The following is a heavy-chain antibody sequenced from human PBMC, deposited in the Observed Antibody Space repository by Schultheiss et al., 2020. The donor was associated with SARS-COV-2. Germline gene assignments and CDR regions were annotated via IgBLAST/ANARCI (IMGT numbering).Heavy chain of an antibody. Sequence: SQTLSFTCAVYGGSFSGYYWSWMRQPPGKGLEWIGEINHSGSTNYNPSLKSRVTISVDTSKNQFSLKVSSVTAADMAVYYCARHERHYDFWSGYYKTYYYYMDVWGKGTTVTVSS. V-gene: IGHV4-34*01. CDR3: ARHERHYDFWSGYYKTYYYYMDV. CDR2: INHSGST. D-gene: IGHD3-3*01. CDR1: GGSFSGYY. J-gene: IGHJ6*03.